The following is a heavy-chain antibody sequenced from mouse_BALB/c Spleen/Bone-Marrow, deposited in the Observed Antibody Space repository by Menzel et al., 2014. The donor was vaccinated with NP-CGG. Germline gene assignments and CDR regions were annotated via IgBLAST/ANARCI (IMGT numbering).Heavy chain of an antibody. D-gene: IGHD1-1*01. Sequence: VKLQESGAELVKPGASVKLSCKASGYTFTSYWMHWVKQRPGQDLEWIGEIDPSDSYTNYNQKFKGKATLTVDKSSSTAYMQLSSLTSENSAVYYCAITTVVATGDYWGQGTTLTVSS. CDR3: AITTVVATGDY. CDR2: IDPSDSYT. CDR1: GYTFTSYW. V-gene: IGHV1-69*02. J-gene: IGHJ2*01.